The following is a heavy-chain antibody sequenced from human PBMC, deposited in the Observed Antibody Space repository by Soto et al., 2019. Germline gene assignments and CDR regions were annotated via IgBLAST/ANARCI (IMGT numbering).Heavy chain of an antibody. CDR1: GYTFTSYG. CDR3: ARDPGYSYGLVGPVGY. CDR2: ISAYNGNT. Sequence: ASVKVSCKASGYTFTSYGISWVRQAPGQGLEWMGWISAYNGNTNYAQKLQGRVTMTTDTSTSTAYVELRSLRSDDTAVYYCARDPGYSYGLVGPVGYWGQGTLVTVSS. V-gene: IGHV1-18*01. D-gene: IGHD5-18*01. J-gene: IGHJ4*02.